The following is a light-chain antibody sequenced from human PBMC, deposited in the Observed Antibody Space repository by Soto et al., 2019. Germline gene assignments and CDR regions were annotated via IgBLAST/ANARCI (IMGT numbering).Light chain of an antibody. V-gene: IGLV2-18*01. J-gene: IGLJ1*01. Sequence: QAALTEPPTVTGSPGQAVTISCTGTSTDFVGYNRVSWYQQPPGTAPKLMIYEVSKRPSGVPDRFSGSKSGNTASLTISGLQAADEADYYCRLYTSENAYVFGTGTKVTVL. CDR1: STDFVGYNR. CDR3: RLYTSENAYV. CDR2: EVS.